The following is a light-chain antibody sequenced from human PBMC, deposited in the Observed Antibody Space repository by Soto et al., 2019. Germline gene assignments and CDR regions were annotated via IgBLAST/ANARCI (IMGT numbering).Light chain of an antibody. CDR3: CSYALSDLI. CDR2: EGA. V-gene: IGLV2-23*01. CDR1: TSDIGPYKL. Sequence: QSALTQPASVTGSPGQSITISCSGATSDIGPYKLVAWYQQHPGKAPKLIIHEGAKRPSGVSSRFSGSQSSPTASLTISGLQAEDEATYYCCSYALSDLIFGGVTKLTVL. J-gene: IGLJ2*01.